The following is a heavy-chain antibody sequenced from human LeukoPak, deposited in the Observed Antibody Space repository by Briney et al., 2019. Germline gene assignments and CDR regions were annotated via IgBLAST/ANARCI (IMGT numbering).Heavy chain of an antibody. CDR1: GGSISSYY. V-gene: IGHV4-59*08. CDR3: ARLLMKGPVAGSAFDI. Sequence: SETLSLTCTVSGGSISSYYWSWIRQPPGKGLEWIGYIYYSGSTNYNPSLKSRVIISVDTSKNQFSLKLSSVTAADTAVYYCARLLMKGPVAGSAFDIWGQGTMVTVSS. CDR2: IYYSGST. J-gene: IGHJ3*02. D-gene: IGHD3-10*01.